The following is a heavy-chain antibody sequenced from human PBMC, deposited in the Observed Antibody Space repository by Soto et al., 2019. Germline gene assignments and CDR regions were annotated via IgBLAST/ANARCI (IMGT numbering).Heavy chain of an antibody. CDR3: ARGTVVVPAYYMDV. CDR2: INHSGST. V-gene: IGHV4-34*01. CDR1: GGSFSGYY. J-gene: IGHJ6*03. Sequence: SETLSLTCAVYGGSFSGYYWSWIRQPPGKGLEWIGEINHSGSTNYNPSLKSRVTISVDTSKNQFSLKLSSVTAADTAVYYRARGTVVVPAYYMDVWGKGTTVTVSS. D-gene: IGHD2-2*01.